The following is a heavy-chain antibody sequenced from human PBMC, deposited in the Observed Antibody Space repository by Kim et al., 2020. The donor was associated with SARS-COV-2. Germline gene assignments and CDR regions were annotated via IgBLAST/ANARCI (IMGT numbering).Heavy chain of an antibody. CDR3: ARKIGGGKWTFDY. V-gene: IGHV4-39*01. J-gene: IGHJ4*02. Sequence: CLKSRVTIAAENSKKQFSLKLNSVTAADTAVYYCARKIGGGKWTFDYWGQGTLLTVSS. D-gene: IGHD2-21*01.